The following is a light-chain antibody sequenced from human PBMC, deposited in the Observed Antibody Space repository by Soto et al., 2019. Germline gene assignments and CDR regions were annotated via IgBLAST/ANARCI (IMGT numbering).Light chain of an antibody. Sequence: DIQMTQSPSSVSASVGDRVTITCRASQGIDSWLAWYQQKPGKAPKLLIYAASNLQSGVPSRFSGSGYGIDFTLTISNLQPEDCATYYCQQTNRFPRTFGPGTKVDIK. V-gene: IGKV1-12*01. J-gene: IGKJ3*01. CDR2: AAS. CDR1: QGIDSW. CDR3: QQTNRFPRT.